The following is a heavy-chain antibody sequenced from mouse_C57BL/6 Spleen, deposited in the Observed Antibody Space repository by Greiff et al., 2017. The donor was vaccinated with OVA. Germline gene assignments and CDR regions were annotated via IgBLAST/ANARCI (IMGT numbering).Heavy chain of an antibody. V-gene: IGHV3-6*01. CDR1: GYSITSGYY. D-gene: IGHD1-1*01. CDR3: ARVLRSLGYYAMDY. Sequence: EVQVVESGPGLVKPSQSLSLTCSVTGYSITSGYYWNWIRQFPGNKLEWMGYISYDGSNNYNPSLKNRISITRDTSKNQFFLKLNSVTTEDTATYYCARVLRSLGYYAMDYWGQGTSVTVSS. CDR2: ISYDGSN. J-gene: IGHJ4*01.